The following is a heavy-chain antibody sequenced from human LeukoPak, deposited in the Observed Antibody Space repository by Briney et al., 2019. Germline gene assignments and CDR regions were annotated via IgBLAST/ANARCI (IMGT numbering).Heavy chain of an antibody. CDR1: NGSISISSYY. J-gene: IGHJ3*02. D-gene: IGHD3-3*01. Sequence: SETLSLTCTVSNGSISISSYYWGWIRQPPGKGLEWIGSIYYSASTYYNPSLKSRVTISVDTSKTQFSLKLSSVTAADTAVYYCARDLRYYDFWSGYYSDAFDIWGQGTMVTVSS. CDR3: ARDLRYYDFWSGYYSDAFDI. CDR2: IYYSAST. V-gene: IGHV4-39*02.